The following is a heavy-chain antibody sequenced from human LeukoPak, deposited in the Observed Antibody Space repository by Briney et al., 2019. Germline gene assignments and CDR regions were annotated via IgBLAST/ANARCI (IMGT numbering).Heavy chain of an antibody. V-gene: IGHV3-23*01. D-gene: IGHD3-9*01. CDR2: ISGSGGST. Sequence: GGSLRLSCAASGFTFTSYGMSWFRQAPGKGLEWVSAISGSGGSTYYADSVKGRFTISRDNSKNTLYLQMNSLRAEDTAVYYCAKAVYDILTHSYYFDYWGQGTLVTVSS. CDR1: GFTFTSYG. J-gene: IGHJ4*02. CDR3: AKAVYDILTHSYYFDY.